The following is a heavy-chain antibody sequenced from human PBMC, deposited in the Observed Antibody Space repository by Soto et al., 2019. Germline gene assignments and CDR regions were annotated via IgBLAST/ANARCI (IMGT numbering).Heavy chain of an antibody. CDR1: GVSISENH. Sequence: ETLSLTCDVSGVSISENHWSWIRQAPGKGLEWVGRIKSKTDGGTTDYAAPVKGRFTISRDDSKNTLYLQMNSLKTEDTAVYYCTTEGARYFDWPAVSYYYYGMDVWGQGTTVTVSS. CDR2: IKSKTDGGTT. J-gene: IGHJ6*02. CDR3: TTEGARYFDWPAVSYYYYGMDV. D-gene: IGHD3-9*01. V-gene: IGHV3-15*07.